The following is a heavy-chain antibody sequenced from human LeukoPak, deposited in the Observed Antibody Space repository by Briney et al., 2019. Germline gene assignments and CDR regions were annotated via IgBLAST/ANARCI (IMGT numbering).Heavy chain of an antibody. Sequence: SVKVSCKASGSTFSSYAISWVRQAPGQGLEWMGGIIPIFGTANYAQKFQGRVTITADESTSTAYMELSSLRSEDTAVYYCARDRSHCSSTSCYYYYGIDVWGKGTTVTVSS. V-gene: IGHV1-69*13. CDR1: GSTFSSYA. D-gene: IGHD2-2*01. J-gene: IGHJ6*04. CDR2: IIPIFGTA. CDR3: ARDRSHCSSTSCYYYYGIDV.